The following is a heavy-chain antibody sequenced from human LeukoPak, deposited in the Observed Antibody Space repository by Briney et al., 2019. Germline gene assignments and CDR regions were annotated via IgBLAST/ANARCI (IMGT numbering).Heavy chain of an antibody. Sequence: PSETLSLTCAVYGGSFSGYYWSWIRQPPGKGLEWIGEIDHSGSTNYNPSLKSRVTISVDTTKNHFSLKLSSVTAADTAVYYCAGNIAARLDYWGQGTLVTVSS. D-gene: IGHD6-6*01. CDR2: IDHSGST. J-gene: IGHJ4*02. CDR1: GGSFSGYY. V-gene: IGHV4-34*01. CDR3: AGNIAARLDY.